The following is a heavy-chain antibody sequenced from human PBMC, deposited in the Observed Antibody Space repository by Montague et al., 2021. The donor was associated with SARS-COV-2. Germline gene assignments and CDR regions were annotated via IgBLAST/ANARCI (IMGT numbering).Heavy chain of an antibody. CDR2: IYHSGST. CDR1: GGSISSSHW. D-gene: IGHD3-10*01. V-gene: IGHV4-4*02. CDR3: AREFRTYGYGGQYWYFDL. J-gene: IGHJ2*01. Sequence: SETLSLTCAVSGGSISSSHWWSWVRQPPGKGLEWIGEIYHSGSTTSNPSLKSRSPISIDKSKNHFSLKLSPVTAADTAVYYCAREFRTYGYGGQYWYFDLWGRGTLVTVSS.